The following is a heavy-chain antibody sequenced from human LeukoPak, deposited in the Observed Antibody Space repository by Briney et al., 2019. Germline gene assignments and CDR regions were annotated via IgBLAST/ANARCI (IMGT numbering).Heavy chain of an antibody. CDR1: GFTFTGHT. Sequence: GGSLRLSCVASGFTFTGHTMHWVRQAPGKGLEYVSAITSNGGSTYYADSVKGRFTISRDNSKNTLYLQMGSLRAEDMAVYYCARAPRWQQLVPGYFDYWGQGTLVTVSS. CDR3: ARAPRWQQLVPGYFDY. J-gene: IGHJ4*02. CDR2: ITSNGGST. D-gene: IGHD6-13*01. V-gene: IGHV3-64*02.